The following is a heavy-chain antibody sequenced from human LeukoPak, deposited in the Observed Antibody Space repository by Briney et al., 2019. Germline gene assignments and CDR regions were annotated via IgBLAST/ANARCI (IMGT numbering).Heavy chain of an antibody. CDR3: ARDGYSGYAVMDY. CDR2: ISSNGGST. CDR1: GFTFSSYA. Sequence: GGSLRLSCAASGFTFSSYAMHWARQAPGKRLEYVSAISSNGGSTYYANSVKGRFTISRDNSKNTLYLQMGSLRAEDMAVYYCARDGYSGYAVMDYWGQGTLVTVSS. D-gene: IGHD5-12*01. V-gene: IGHV3-64*01. J-gene: IGHJ4*02.